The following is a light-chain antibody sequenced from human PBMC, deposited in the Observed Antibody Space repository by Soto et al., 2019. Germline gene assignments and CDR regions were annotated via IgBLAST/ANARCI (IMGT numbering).Light chain of an antibody. V-gene: IGLV4-69*01. CDR2: LNSDGSH. J-gene: IGLJ2*01. CDR3: QTWGSGIVV. Sequence: QSVLTQSPSASASLGASVKLTCTLSSGHSNYAIAWHQQQSEKGPRYLMKLNSDGSHSKGDGIPDRFSGSSSGAERYLTSSSLQSEDEADYYGQTWGSGIVVFGGGTKLTVL. CDR1: SGHSNYA.